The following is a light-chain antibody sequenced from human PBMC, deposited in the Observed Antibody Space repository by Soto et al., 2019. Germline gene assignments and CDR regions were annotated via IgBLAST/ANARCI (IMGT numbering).Light chain of an antibody. Sequence: DIQMTQSPSSLSASVGAEVPITWRASHTIMTYLNWYQLKPGKPPRLLIYAASSLQSGVPSRFSGSGSGTDFTLTINSLQPEDFATYSCQQSYNSPQTFGQGTKVDIK. CDR2: AAS. CDR1: HTIMTY. J-gene: IGKJ1*01. CDR3: QQSYNSPQT. V-gene: IGKV1-39*01.